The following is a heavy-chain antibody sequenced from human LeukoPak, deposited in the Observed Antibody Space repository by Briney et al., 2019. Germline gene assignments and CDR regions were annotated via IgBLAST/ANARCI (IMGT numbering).Heavy chain of an antibody. CDR3: ARQWLPNGYFDY. D-gene: IGHD6-19*01. CDR1: GYTFTACF. CDR2: VNPNSGVT. Sequence: ASVKVSCKAFGYTFTACFMHWVRQAPGQGLEWMGRVNPNSGVTNSIQKFQGRVTMTRDTSISTAYMELSGLRSDDTAVYYCARQWLPNGYFDYWGQGTLVTVSS. V-gene: IGHV1-2*06. J-gene: IGHJ4*02.